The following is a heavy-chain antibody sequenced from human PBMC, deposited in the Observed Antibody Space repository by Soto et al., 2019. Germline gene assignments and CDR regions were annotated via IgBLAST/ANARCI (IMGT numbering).Heavy chain of an antibody. J-gene: IGHJ3*02. D-gene: IGHD3-9*01. Sequence: ASVKVSCKVSGYTLTELSMHWVRQAPGKGLEWMGGFDPEDGETIYAQKFQGRVTMTEDTSTDTAYMELSSLRSEDTAVYYCATGGYYDILTGYSGAFDIWGQGTMVTVSS. CDR3: ATGGYYDILTGYSGAFDI. V-gene: IGHV1-24*01. CDR2: FDPEDGET. CDR1: GYTLTELS.